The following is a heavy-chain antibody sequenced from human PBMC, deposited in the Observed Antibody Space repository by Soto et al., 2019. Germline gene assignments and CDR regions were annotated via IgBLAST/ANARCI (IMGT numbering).Heavy chain of an antibody. CDR3: AISVLRYFDWLAPFDY. V-gene: IGHV4-59*01. Sequence: QVQLQESGPGLVKPSETLSLTCTVSGGSISSYYWSWIRQPPGKGLEWIGYIYYSGSTNYNPSLNGRVTISXXTXKTXSSLKLSSVPAADTAVYYCAISVLRYFDWLAPFDYWGQGTLVTVSS. D-gene: IGHD3-9*01. J-gene: IGHJ4*02. CDR1: GGSISSYY. CDR2: IYYSGST.